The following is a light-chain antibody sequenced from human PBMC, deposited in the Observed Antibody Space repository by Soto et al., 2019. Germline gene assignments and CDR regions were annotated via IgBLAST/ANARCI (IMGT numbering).Light chain of an antibody. CDR2: GAS. CDR3: QQYNNWLTWT. CDR1: QSVSSN. Sequence: EIVMTQSPATLSVSPGERATLSCRASQSVSSNLAWYQQKPGQAPRLLIYGASTRATGIPARFSGSGSGTEFTLTISSLQSEDFAVYYCQQYNNWLTWTFGQGTTVEI. J-gene: IGKJ1*01. V-gene: IGKV3-15*01.